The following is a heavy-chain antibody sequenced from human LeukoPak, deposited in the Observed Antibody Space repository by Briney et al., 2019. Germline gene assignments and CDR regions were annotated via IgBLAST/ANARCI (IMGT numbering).Heavy chain of an antibody. CDR2: IYYSGST. CDR3: ARRSEGYSYGYGRNWFDP. J-gene: IGHJ5*02. V-gene: IGHV4-59*01. CDR1: GGSIGSYY. Sequence: SETLSLTCTVSGGSIGSYYWSWIRQPPGKGLEWIGYIYYSGSTNYNPSLKSRVTISVDTSKNQFSLKLSSVTAADTAVYYCARRSEGYSYGYGRNWFDPWGQGTLVTVSS. D-gene: IGHD5-18*01.